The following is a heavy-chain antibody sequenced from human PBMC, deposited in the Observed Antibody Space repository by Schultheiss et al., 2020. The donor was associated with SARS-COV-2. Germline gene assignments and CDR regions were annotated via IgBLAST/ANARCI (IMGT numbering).Heavy chain of an antibody. CDR2: ISSNSTTM. J-gene: IGHJ5*02. V-gene: IGHV3-48*03. CDR3: ARNGVWFDP. CDR1: GFTFSTFE. Sequence: GGSLRLSCAASGFTFSTFEMNWVRQAPGKGLEWVSYISSNSTTMYYADSVRGRFTISRDNAKNSLYLQMSSLRAEDTALYYCARNGVWFDPWGQGTLVTVSS. D-gene: IGHD3-3*01.